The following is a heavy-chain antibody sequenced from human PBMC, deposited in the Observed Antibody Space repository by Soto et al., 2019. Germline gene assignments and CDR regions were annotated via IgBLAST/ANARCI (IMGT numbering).Heavy chain of an antibody. CDR2: INSDGSST. V-gene: IGHV3-74*01. CDR1: EFTFTSYW. J-gene: IGHJ6*02. Sequence: EVQLVESGGDLVQPGGSLRLSCAASEFTFTSYWMHWVRQAPGKGLVWVSRINSDGSSTSYADSVKGRFTISRDNAKNTLYLQMDSLRAEDTAVFYCARGLKNYYGTDIWGQGTTVTVSS. CDR3: ARGLKNYYGTDI.